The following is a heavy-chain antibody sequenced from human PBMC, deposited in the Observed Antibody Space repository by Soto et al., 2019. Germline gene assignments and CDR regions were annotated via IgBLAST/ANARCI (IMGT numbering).Heavy chain of an antibody. CDR1: GGSLSDYF. CDR3: VGYSGYDYYFDY. D-gene: IGHD5-12*01. Sequence: PSETLSLTCVVSGGSLSDYFWSWIRQPPGMALEWIGEINHLGSINYNPSLKSRVTISVDTSKNQFSLKLSSVTAADTAVYYCVGYSGYDYYFDYWGQGTLVTVSS. J-gene: IGHJ4*02. V-gene: IGHV4-34*01. CDR2: INHLGSI.